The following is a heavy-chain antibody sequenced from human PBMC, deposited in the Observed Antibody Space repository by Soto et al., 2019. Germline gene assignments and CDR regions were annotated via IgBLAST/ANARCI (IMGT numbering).Heavy chain of an antibody. D-gene: IGHD3-10*01. CDR1: GFTFSSYS. CDR2: ISSSSDYI. V-gene: IGHV3-21*01. J-gene: IGHJ2*01. Sequence: EVLLEESGGGLVKPGGSLRLSCAASGFTFSSYSMNWVRQAPGKGLEWVSSISSSSDYIKYADSVKGRFTISRDKAKNSLYLQMNSLRAEDTAVYYCALDRIGTEVWYFDLWGRGTLVTVSS. CDR3: ALDRIGTEVWYFDL.